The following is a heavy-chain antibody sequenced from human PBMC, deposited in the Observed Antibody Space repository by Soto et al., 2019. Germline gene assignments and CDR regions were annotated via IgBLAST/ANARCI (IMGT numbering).Heavy chain of an antibody. CDR1: GYDFNNYG. V-gene: IGHV1-18*04. Sequence: ASVKVSCKASGYDFNNYGFNWLRQSPRRGLERLGWITAYHGNRKYAENFQGRITMTTDSSTNTGYLEVRSLTSDDTAVYYCARAYASSLRWPHDDYWGQGTLVTVSS. D-gene: IGHD2-21*01. CDR3: ARAYASSLRWPHDDY. J-gene: IGHJ4*02. CDR2: ITAYHGNR.